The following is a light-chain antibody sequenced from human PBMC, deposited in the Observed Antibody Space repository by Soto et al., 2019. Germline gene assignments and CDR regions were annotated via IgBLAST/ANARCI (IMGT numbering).Light chain of an antibody. Sequence: EVVMTQSPATLSVSPGARATLSCRASQSVNSNLAWYQQKPGQAPRLLLYGASTRATGIPARFSGSGSATEFTLTISSLQSEDFAVYYCQQYDNWLETFGQGTKVEIK. CDR3: QQYDNWLET. CDR1: QSVNSN. J-gene: IGKJ1*01. V-gene: IGKV3-15*01. CDR2: GAS.